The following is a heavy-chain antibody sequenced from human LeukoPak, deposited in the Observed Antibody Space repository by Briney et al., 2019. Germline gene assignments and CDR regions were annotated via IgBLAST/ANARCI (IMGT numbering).Heavy chain of an antibody. CDR1: GGTFSSYA. Sequence: ASVKVSCKASGGTFSSYAISWVRQAPGQGLEWMGRIIPILGIANYAQKFQGRVTITADKSTSTAYMEPSSLRSEDTAVYYCARHIAAAGFGYWGQGTLVTVSS. CDR2: IIPILGIA. V-gene: IGHV1-69*04. CDR3: ARHIAAAGFGY. D-gene: IGHD6-13*01. J-gene: IGHJ4*02.